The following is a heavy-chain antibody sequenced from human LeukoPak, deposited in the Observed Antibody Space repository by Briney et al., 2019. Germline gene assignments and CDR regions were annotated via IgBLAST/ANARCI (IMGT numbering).Heavy chain of an antibody. Sequence: PSETLSLTCTVSGGSISSYYWSWIRQPAGKGLEWIGRIYTSGSTNYNPSLKSRDTMSVDTSKNQFSLKLSSVTAADTAVYYCAKESVFGVVEDCWGQGTLVAVSS. V-gene: IGHV4-4*07. J-gene: IGHJ4*02. CDR2: IYTSGST. CDR1: GGSISSYY. D-gene: IGHD3-3*01. CDR3: AKESVFGVVEDC.